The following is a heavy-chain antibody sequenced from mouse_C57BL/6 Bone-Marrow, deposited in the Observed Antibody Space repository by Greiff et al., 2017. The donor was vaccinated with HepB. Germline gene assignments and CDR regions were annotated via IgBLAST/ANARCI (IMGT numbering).Heavy chain of an antibody. CDR2: IDPSDSET. V-gene: IGHV1-52*01. CDR3: ACGGYYDYAMDY. D-gene: IGHD2-3*01. Sequence: QVQLQQPGAELVRPGSSVKLSCKASGYTFTSYWMHWVKQRPIQGLEWIGNIDPSDSETHYNQKFKDKATLTVDKSSSTAYMQLSSLTSEDSAVYYCACGGYYDYAMDYWGQGTSVTVSS. J-gene: IGHJ4*01. CDR1: GYTFTSYW.